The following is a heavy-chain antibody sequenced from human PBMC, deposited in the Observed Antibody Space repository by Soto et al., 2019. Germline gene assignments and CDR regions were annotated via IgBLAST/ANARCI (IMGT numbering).Heavy chain of an antibody. V-gene: IGHV3-23*01. J-gene: IGHJ4*02. CDR2: ISGSGGST. Sequence: VGSLRLSCAASGFTFSSYAMSWVRQAPGKGLEWVSAISGSGGSTYYADSVKGRFTISRDNSKNTLYLQMNSLRAEDTAVYYCAKNPLVCSSTSCYPEYFDYWGQGTLVTVSS. D-gene: IGHD2-2*01. CDR1: GFTFSSYA. CDR3: AKNPLVCSSTSCYPEYFDY.